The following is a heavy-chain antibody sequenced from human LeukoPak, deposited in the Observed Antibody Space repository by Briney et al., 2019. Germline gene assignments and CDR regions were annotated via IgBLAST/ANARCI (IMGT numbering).Heavy chain of an antibody. CDR3: ARTQYCSSTSCYFGYFDY. CDR1: GGSVSSGSYY. J-gene: IGHJ4*02. CDR2: VYYTGST. D-gene: IGHD2-2*01. Sequence: SETLSLTCTVSGGSVSSGSYYWSWIRQPPGQGLEWIAYVYYTGSTNYNPSLKSRVTISVDTSKNQFSLKLSSVTAADTAVYYWARTQYCSSTSCYFGYFDYWGQGTLVTVSS. V-gene: IGHV4-61*01.